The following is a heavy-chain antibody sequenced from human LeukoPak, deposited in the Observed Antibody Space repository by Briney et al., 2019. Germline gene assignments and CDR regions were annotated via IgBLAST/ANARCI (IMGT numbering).Heavy chain of an antibody. V-gene: IGHV1-69*01. CDR3: ALQPRYFDWFLV. J-gene: IGHJ4*02. D-gene: IGHD3-9*01. CDR2: IIPIFGTA. CDR1: GGTFSSCA. Sequence: SVKVSCKASGGTFSSCAVNWVRQAPGQGLEWMGGIIPIFGTANYAQKFQGRVTITADESTSTAYMELSSLRSEDTAVYYCALQPRYFDWFLVWGQGTLVTVSS.